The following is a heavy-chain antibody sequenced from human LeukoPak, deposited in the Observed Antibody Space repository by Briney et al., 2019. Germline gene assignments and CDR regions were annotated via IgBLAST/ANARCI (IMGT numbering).Heavy chain of an antibody. D-gene: IGHD3-10*01. CDR2: IYYSGST. V-gene: IGHV4-59*01. CDR3: ARGKSMVRGYYYYYYYMDV. J-gene: IGHJ6*03. CDR1: GGSISSYY. Sequence: SETLSLTCTVSGGSISSYYWNWIRQPPGKGLEWIGYIYYSGSTNYNPSLESRVTISVDTSKNQFSLKLSSVTAADTAVYYCARGKSMVRGYYYYYYYMDVWGKGTTVTISS.